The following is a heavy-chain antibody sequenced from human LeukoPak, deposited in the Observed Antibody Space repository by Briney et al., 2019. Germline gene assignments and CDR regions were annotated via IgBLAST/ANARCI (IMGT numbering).Heavy chain of an antibody. CDR1: GFTFSSYA. J-gene: IGHJ4*02. CDR2: ISGSGGST. V-gene: IGHV3-23*01. CDR3: ATSQAYCSGGSCYY. D-gene: IGHD2-15*01. Sequence: GGSLRLSCAASGFTFSSYAMSWVRQAPGKGLEWVSAISGSGGSTYYADSVKGRFTISRDNSKNTLYLQMNSLRAEDTAVYYCATSQAYCSGGSCYYWAQGTLVTVSS.